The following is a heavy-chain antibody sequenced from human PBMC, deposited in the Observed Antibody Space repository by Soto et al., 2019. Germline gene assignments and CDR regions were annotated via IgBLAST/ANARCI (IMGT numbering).Heavy chain of an antibody. CDR3: ARDTMYYYDSSGPLSAFDI. Sequence: VASVKVSCKASGYTFTSYAMHWVRQAPGQRLEWMGRINAGNGNTKYSQKFQGRVTITRDTSASTAYMELSSLRSEDTAVYYCARDTMYYYDSSGPLSAFDIWGQGTMVTVSS. CDR2: INAGNGNT. J-gene: IGHJ3*02. V-gene: IGHV1-3*01. D-gene: IGHD3-22*01. CDR1: GYTFTSYA.